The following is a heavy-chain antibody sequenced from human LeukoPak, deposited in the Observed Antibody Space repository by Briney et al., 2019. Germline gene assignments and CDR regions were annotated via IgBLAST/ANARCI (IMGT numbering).Heavy chain of an antibody. D-gene: IGHD6-13*01. V-gene: IGHV1-69*01. J-gene: IGHJ4*02. CDR3: ARSVPGTGSDY. CDR1: GGTFSSYA. CDR2: IIPIFGTA. Sequence: SVKVSCKASGGTFSSYAISWVRKAPGQGLELMGGIIPIFGTANYAQKFQGRVTITADESTSTAYMELSSLRSEDTAVYYCARSVPGTGSDYWGQGTLVTVSS.